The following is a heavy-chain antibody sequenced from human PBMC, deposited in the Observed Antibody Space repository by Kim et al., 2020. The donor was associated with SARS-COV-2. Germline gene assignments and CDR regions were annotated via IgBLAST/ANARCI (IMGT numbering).Heavy chain of an antibody. Sequence: ASVKDSCKASGYTFITSALNWLRQAPGQGPEWMVWNNTNTGIPTYAPGFTGRFVFSLDTSVSTAYLQISSLKAEDTAVYYCARGPSSAVDLWGQGTLVTVSS. D-gene: IGHD3-22*01. CDR3: ARGPSSAVDL. V-gene: IGHV7-4-1*02. CDR2: NNTNTGIP. CDR1: GYTFITSA. J-gene: IGHJ4*01.